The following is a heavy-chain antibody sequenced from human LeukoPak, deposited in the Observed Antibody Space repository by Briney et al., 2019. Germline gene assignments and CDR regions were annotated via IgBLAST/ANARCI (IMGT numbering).Heavy chain of an antibody. CDR3: AKDRRGSCNGGSCYCCDY. CDR1: GFTFSSYG. J-gene: IGHJ4*02. CDR2: IRYDGSNK. D-gene: IGHD2-15*01. V-gene: IGHV3-30*02. Sequence: GGSLRLSCAASGFTFSSYGMHWVRQAPGKGLEWVAFIRYDGSNKYYADSVKGRFTISRDNSKNTLYLQMSSLRAEDTAVYYCAKDRRGSCNGGSCYCCDYWGQGTLVTVSS.